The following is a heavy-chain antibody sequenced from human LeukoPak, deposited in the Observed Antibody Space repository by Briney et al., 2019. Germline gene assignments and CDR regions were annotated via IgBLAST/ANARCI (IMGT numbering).Heavy chain of an antibody. CDR3: ARVYTDNGDYRDAFDI. D-gene: IGHD4-17*01. CDR2: MNTNTFI. J-gene: IGHJ3*02. CDR1: GFTFSSYA. V-gene: IGHV3-21*01. Sequence: PGGSLRLSCAASGFTFSSYAMSWVRQAPGKGLEWVSSMNTNTFIYYANSVKGRFTISRDNAKNSLYLQMNSLRAEDTAVYYCARVYTDNGDYRDAFDIWGQETMVTVSS.